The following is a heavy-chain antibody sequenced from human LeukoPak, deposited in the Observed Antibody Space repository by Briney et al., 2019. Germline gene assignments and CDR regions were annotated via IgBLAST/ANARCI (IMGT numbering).Heavy chain of an antibody. CDR2: ITGTSGRT. J-gene: IGHJ4*02. CDR3: AKDHVNAGRLDY. Sequence: GGSLRLSCEVSGLIFSNFAMAWVRRAPGKGLEWVSLITGTSGRTYYAASVKGRFTISRDNSKNTVYLQMDNLRAEDTALYYCAKDHVNAGRLDYWGQGTPVTVSS. D-gene: IGHD6-13*01. V-gene: IGHV3-23*01. CDR1: GLIFSNFA.